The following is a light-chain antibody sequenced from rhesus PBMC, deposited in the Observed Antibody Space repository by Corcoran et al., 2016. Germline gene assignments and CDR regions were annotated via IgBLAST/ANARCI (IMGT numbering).Light chain of an antibody. V-gene: IGKV7-13*01. CDR1: ERASVLGINL. Sequence: DIVLTQSPASLVESSGPRATIICRASERASVLGINLIHWYKQKPGQPPKLLIYQASNKHTGVPARFSGSGAGTDFTLTINPVEADDAADYNCLQSKNSPRTFGQGTKVEIK. CDR2: QAS. CDR3: LQSKNSPRT. J-gene: IGKJ1*01.